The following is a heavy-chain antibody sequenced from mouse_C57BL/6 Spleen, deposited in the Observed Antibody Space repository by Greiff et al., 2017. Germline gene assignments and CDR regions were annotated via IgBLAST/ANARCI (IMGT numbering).Heavy chain of an antibody. V-gene: IGHV1-5*01. CDR1: GYTFTSYW. D-gene: IGHD1-1*01. Sequence: VQLQQSGTVLARPGASVKMSCKTSGYTFTSYWMHWVKQRPGQGLEWIGAIYPGNSDTSYSQKFKGKAKLTAVTSASTAYMELSSLTNEDSAVYYCTRSPTDYGSGDYAMDYWGQGTSVTVSS. J-gene: IGHJ4*01. CDR2: IYPGNSDT. CDR3: TRSPTDYGSGDYAMDY.